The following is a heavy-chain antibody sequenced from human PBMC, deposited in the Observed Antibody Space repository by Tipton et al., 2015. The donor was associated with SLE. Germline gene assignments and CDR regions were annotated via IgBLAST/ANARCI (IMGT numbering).Heavy chain of an antibody. Sequence: TLSLTCTVSGGSISSYYWSWIRQPPGKGLEWIGYIYYSGSTNYNPSLKSRVTISVDTSKNQFSLKLSSVTAADTAVYYCARQGQLVADYWGQGTLVTVSS. V-gene: IGHV4-59*08. D-gene: IGHD6-6*01. J-gene: IGHJ4*02. CDR1: GGSISSYY. CDR3: ARQGQLVADY. CDR2: IYYSGST.